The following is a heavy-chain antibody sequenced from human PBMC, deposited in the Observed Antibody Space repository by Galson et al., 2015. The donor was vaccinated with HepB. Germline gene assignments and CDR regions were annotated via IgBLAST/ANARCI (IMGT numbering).Heavy chain of an antibody. CDR1: GYSFTSYW. CDR2: IYPGDSDT. V-gene: IGHV5-51*01. D-gene: IGHD3-22*01. J-gene: IGHJ3*02. Sequence: QSGAEVKKPGESLKISCKGSGYSFTSYWIGWVRQMPGKGLEWMGIIYPGDSDTRYSPSFQGQVTISADKSISTAYLQWSSLKASDTAMYYCARFSSSGYYSVIGHDAFDIWGQGTMVTVSS. CDR3: ARFSSSGYYSVIGHDAFDI.